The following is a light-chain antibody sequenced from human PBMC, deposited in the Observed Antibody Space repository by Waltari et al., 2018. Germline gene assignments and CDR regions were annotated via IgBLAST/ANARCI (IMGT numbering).Light chain of an antibody. CDR3: QQRSNWPLFT. J-gene: IGKJ3*01. CDR1: QSVSSY. Sequence: EIVLTQSPATLSLSPGERATLSCRASQSVSSYLAWYQQKPGQAPRLLSYDASNSATRIPARFSGSGSGTDFTLTISSLEPEDFAVYYCQQRSNWPLFTFGPGTKVNIK. V-gene: IGKV3-11*01. CDR2: DAS.